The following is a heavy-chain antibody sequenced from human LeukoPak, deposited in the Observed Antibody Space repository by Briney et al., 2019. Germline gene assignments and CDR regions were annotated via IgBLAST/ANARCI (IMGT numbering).Heavy chain of an antibody. Sequence: GGSLRLSCAASGFTVSSNYMSWVRQAPGKGLEWVLVIYSGGTTYYADSVKGRFTISRDNSKTTLYLQMNSLITEDTAVYYCAKGGVVLVPATYFDYWGQGTLVTVSS. V-gene: IGHV3-66*01. J-gene: IGHJ4*02. CDR2: IYSGGTT. CDR1: GFTVSSNY. D-gene: IGHD2-2*01. CDR3: AKGGVVLVPATYFDY.